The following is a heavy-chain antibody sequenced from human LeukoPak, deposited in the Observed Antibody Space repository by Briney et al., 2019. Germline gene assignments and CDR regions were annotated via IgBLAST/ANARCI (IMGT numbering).Heavy chain of an antibody. D-gene: IGHD3-22*01. J-gene: IGHJ5*02. CDR3: AKDPTTYFDSAGYGRYTWFAP. V-gene: IGHV3-23*01. Sequence: PGGSLRLSCGASGFTFISYAMSWVRQAPGKGLDWVSGIIVGGGSTYYADSLKGRLTIPRDNFKNTLYLQMNSLRAADTAVYSCAKDPTTYFDSAGYGRYTWFAPWGQGTLVTVSS. CDR1: GFTFISYA. CDR2: IIVGGGST.